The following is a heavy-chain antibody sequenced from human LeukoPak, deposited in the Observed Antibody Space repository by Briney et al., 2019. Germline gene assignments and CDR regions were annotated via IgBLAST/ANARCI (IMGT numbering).Heavy chain of an antibody. CDR3: VRALNGDTDY. Sequence: GGSLRLSCAASGFTFSSSWMHWVRQAPGKGLVWVSRLNSYGSITTYAGSVKGRFTISRDNAKNTLYLQMNSLRAEDTAVYYCVRALNGDTDYWGQGTLVTVSS. J-gene: IGHJ4*02. CDR2: LNSYGSIT. V-gene: IGHV3-74*03. D-gene: IGHD4-17*01. CDR1: GFTFSSSW.